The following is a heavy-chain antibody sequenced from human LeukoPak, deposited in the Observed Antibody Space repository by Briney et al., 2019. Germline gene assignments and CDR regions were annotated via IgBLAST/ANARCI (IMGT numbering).Heavy chain of an antibody. CDR3: ARHGGYWRDAFDI. CDR1: GGSISSYY. CDR2: IYYSGST. J-gene: IGHJ3*02. D-gene: IGHD2-21*01. V-gene: IGHV4-59*08. Sequence: SETLSLTCTVSGGSISSYYWSWIRQPPGKGLEGIGYIYYSGSTNYNPSLKSRVTISVDTSKNQFSLKLSSVTAADTAVYYCARHGGYWRDAFDIWGQETMVTVSS.